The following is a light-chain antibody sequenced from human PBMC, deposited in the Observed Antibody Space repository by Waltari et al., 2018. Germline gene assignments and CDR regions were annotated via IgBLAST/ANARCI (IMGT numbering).Light chain of an antibody. CDR2: DAS. J-gene: IGKJ2*01. V-gene: IGKV3-11*01. CDR1: QSVSIY. CDR3: QQRSNWYT. Sequence: IVLTQSPATLSLSPGERATLSCRASQSVSIYLAWYQQKPGQSPRLLIYDASNRATGIPARFSGSGSGIDFTLTISSLEPEDFAVYYCQQRSNWYTFGQGTKLEIK.